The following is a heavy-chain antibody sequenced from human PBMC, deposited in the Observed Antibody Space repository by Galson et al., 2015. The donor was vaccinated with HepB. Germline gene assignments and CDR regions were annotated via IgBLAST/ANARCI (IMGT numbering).Heavy chain of an antibody. V-gene: IGHV3-30-3*01. Sequence: SLRLSCAASGFTFSSYAMHWVRQAPGKGLEWVAVISYDGSNKYYADSVKGRFTISRDNSKNTLYLQMNSLRAEDTAVYYCARDNTVRFLEWLSGGFDYWGQGTLVTVSS. CDR2: ISYDGSNK. D-gene: IGHD3-3*01. CDR3: ARDNTVRFLEWLSGGFDY. CDR1: GFTFSSYA. J-gene: IGHJ4*02.